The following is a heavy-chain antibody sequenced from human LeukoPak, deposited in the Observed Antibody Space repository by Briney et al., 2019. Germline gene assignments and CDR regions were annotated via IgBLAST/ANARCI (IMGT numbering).Heavy chain of an antibody. CDR2: IIPIFGTA. J-gene: IGHJ5*02. D-gene: IGHD3-9*01. CDR1: GGTFSSYA. CDR3: ARGTPTVLRYFDWLSP. Sequence: SVKVSYKASGGTFSSYAISWVRQAPGQGLEWMGGIIPIFGTANYAQKFQGRVTITADKSTSTAYMELSSLRSEDTAVYYCARGTPTVLRYFDWLSPWGQGTLVTVSS. V-gene: IGHV1-69*06.